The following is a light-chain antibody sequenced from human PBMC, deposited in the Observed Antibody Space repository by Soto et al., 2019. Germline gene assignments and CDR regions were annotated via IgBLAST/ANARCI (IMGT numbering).Light chain of an antibody. CDR1: SSDVGTYDY. V-gene: IGLV2-14*01. CDR3: SSYTSSSTYVV. CDR2: EVS. J-gene: IGLJ2*01. Sequence: QSALTQPASVSGSPGQSITISCTGTSSDVGTYDYVSWYQQHPGKAPKLMIYEVSNRHSGVSNRFSGSKSGNTASLTISGLQAEDEADYYCSSYTSSSTYVVFGGGTKLTVL.